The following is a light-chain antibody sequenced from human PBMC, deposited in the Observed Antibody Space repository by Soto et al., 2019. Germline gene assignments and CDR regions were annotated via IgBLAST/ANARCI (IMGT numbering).Light chain of an antibody. J-gene: IGLJ3*02. CDR3: DSYTSTTALEV. V-gene: IGLV2-14*01. Sequence: QSVLTQPASMSGSPGQSITISFTGTSSDVGAYDSVSWYQQHPGKAPKLLIYEVSNRPSGVSNRFSGSKSGSTASLTISGLQAEDEADYYCDSYTSTTALEVFGGGTRVTVL. CDR1: SSDVGAYDS. CDR2: EVS.